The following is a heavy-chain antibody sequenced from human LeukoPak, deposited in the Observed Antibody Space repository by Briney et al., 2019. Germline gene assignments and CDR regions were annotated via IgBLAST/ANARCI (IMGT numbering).Heavy chain of an antibody. Sequence: GQSRRPACAVSGFTPVSHMNWVRQAPGKGLGWVSVIHSGGGGIPYYTDSVKDRFTLSTDNPTQPTCLQMTRVRAEHTAVYFCARGGSWDLYYFHLWGQGTLVRVSS. V-gene: IGHV3-53*01. J-gene: IGHJ4*02. CDR2: IHSGGGGIP. D-gene: IGHD2-15*01. CDR3: ARGGSWDLYYFHL. CDR1: GFTPVSH.